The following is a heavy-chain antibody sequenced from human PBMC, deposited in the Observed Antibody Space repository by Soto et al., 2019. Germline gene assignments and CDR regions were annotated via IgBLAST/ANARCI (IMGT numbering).Heavy chain of an antibody. Sequence: PGGSLRLSCAASGFTFSSYEMNWVRQAPGKGLEWVSYISSSGSTIYYADSVKGRFTISRDNAKNPLYLQMNSLRAEDTAVYYCAREKITMVRGVIITGPDAFDIWGQGTMVTVSS. J-gene: IGHJ3*02. CDR2: ISSSGSTI. CDR1: GFTFSSYE. CDR3: AREKITMVRGVIITGPDAFDI. V-gene: IGHV3-48*03. D-gene: IGHD3-10*01.